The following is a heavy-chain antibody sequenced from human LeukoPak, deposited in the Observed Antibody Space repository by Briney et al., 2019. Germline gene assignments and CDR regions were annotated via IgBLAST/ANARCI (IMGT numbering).Heavy chain of an antibody. J-gene: IGHJ5*02. V-gene: IGHV1-18*01. CDR3: ARVGYCSGGSCPNWFDP. D-gene: IGHD2-15*01. Sequence: ASVKVSCKASGYTYTSYGISWVRQAPGQGLEWMGWISAYNGNTNYAQKLQGRVTMTTDTSTSTAYMELRSLRSDDTAVYYCARVGYCSGGSCPNWFDPWGQGTLVTVSS. CDR1: GYTYTSYG. CDR2: ISAYNGNT.